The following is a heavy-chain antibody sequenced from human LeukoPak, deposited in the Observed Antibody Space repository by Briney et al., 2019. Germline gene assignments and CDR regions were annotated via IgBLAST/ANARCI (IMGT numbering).Heavy chain of an antibody. J-gene: IGHJ4*02. V-gene: IGHV3-33*08. Sequence: GGSLRLSCAASGFTFSSYGMLWVGQAPGKGLPWVAVIWYDGSNKYYADSVKGRFTISRDNSKNTLYLQMNSLRAEDTAVYYCAREKAEYFDYWGQGTLVTVSS. CDR2: IWYDGSNK. CDR1: GFTFSSYG. CDR3: AREKAEYFDY. D-gene: IGHD6-19*01.